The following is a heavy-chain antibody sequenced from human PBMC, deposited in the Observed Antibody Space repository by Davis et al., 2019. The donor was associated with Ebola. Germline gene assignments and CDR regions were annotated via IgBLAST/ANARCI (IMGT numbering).Heavy chain of an antibody. V-gene: IGHV4-31*03. CDR2: ISNSRST. J-gene: IGHJ6*02. CDR1: GASISSAISSGGYF. D-gene: IGHD3-16*01. CDR3: ARTWDGMDV. Sequence: PSETLSLTCTVSGASISSAISSGGYFWSWIRQHPEKGLEWIGYISNSRSTSYNPSLQSRVTISVDTSKNQFSLKLSSVTAADTAVYYCARTWDGMDVWGQGTTVTVSS.